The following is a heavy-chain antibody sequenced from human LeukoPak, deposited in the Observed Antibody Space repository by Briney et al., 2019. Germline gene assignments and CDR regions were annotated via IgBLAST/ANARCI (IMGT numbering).Heavy chain of an antibody. D-gene: IGHD1-26*01. V-gene: IGHV3-23*01. CDR2: ISGSGGST. CDR1: GFTFNSYG. CDR3: ANLIVGARGGYFDY. J-gene: IGHJ4*02. Sequence: GGSLRLSCAASGFTFNSYGMSWVRQAPGKGLEWVSAISGSGGSTYYADSVKGRFTISRDNSKNTLYLQMNSLRAEDTAVYYCANLIVGARGGYFDYWGQGTLVSVSS.